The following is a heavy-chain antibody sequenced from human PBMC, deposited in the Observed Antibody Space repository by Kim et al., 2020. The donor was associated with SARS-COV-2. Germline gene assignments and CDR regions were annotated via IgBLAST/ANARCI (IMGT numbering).Heavy chain of an antibody. CDR3: ARARGGGRLGPFDY. J-gene: IGHJ4*02. V-gene: IGHV1-46*01. Sequence: AQKFQERDTMTRDTSTRTVYMELRSPRSEDTAVYYCARARGGGRLGPFDYWGQGTLVTVSS. D-gene: IGHD2-15*01.